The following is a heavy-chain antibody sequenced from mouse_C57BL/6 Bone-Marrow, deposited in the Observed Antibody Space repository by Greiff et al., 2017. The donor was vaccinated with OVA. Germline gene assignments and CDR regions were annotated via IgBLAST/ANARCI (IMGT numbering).Heavy chain of an antibody. V-gene: IGHV1-15*01. CDR2: IYPETGGI. J-gene: IGHJ2*01. CDR3: TRSCDRYGDFDY. Sequence: QVQLQQSGAELVRPGASVTLSCKASGYTFTDYEMHWVKQTPVHGLEWIGAIYPETGGIAYNQKFKGKAILTAYKSYSTAYMELRSLTSEDSAVYYCTRSCDRYGDFDYWGQGTTLTVSS. D-gene: IGHD1-2*01. CDR1: GYTFTDYE.